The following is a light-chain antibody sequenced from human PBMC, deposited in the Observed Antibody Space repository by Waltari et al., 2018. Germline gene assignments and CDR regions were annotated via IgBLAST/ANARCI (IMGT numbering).Light chain of an antibody. Sequence: SYELTQPPSVSVSPGQTARITCSGDALPKKYAYWYQQKSGKAPVLVIYEDSKRPSGIPGRFSGSSSGTMATLTISGAQVEDEADYYCYSTDSSANYRVFGGGTKLTVL. CDR3: YSTDSSANYRV. CDR1: ALPKKY. CDR2: EDS. V-gene: IGLV3-10*01. J-gene: IGLJ2*01.